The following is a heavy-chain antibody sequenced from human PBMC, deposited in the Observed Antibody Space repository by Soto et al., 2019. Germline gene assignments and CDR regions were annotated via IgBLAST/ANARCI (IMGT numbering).Heavy chain of an antibody. CDR1: GYIFHNYW. J-gene: IGHJ4*02. CDR3: ARQRYFDY. Sequence: PGESLKISCQASGYIFHNYWIGWVRQMPGKGLEWLGIIYPGDSNIRYNPSFQGQVTISADKSLSTTYLHWSSLKASDTAMYYCARQRYFDYWGQGTLVNVSS. CDR2: IYPGDSNI. V-gene: IGHV5-51*01.